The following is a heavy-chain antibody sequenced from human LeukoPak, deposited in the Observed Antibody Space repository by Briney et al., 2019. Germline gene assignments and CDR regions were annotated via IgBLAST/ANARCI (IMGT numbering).Heavy chain of an antibody. J-gene: IGHJ5*02. CDR2: SNGDGSDT. CDR1: GFTFSTYW. V-gene: IGHV3-74*01. CDR3: ARSNVGAWFDP. Sequence: GGSLRLSCAASGFTFSTYWMHWVRQAPGKGLVWVSRSNGDGSDTTYADSVQGRFTISRDNAKNILHLQMHSLRADDTAVYYCARSNVGAWFDPWGQGTLVTVSS. D-gene: IGHD3-10*01.